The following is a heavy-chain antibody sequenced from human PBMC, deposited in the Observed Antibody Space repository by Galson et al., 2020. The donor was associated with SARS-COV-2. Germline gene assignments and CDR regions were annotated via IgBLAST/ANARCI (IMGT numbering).Heavy chain of an antibody. J-gene: IGHJ6*02. D-gene: IGHD2-2*01. CDR2: ITNTGSTI. CDR1: GFMFSSYS. V-gene: IGHV3-48*04. Sequence: GESLKISCAASGFMFSSYSMTWVRQSPGKGLECLSYITNTGSTIKYADSVKDRFTVSRDNAKNSLFLQMNSLRAEDTAVYYCARDLLSAATYYNYYGLDVWGQG. CDR3: ARDLLSAATYYNYYGLDV.